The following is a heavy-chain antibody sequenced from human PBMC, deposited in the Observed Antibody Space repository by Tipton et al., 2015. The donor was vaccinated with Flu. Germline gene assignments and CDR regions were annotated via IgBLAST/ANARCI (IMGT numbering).Heavy chain of an antibody. CDR2: INHSGGT. CDR3: ARGRYDFWSGYFQYFDY. J-gene: IGHJ4*02. V-gene: IGHV4-34*01. Sequence: TLSLTCAVYGGSFSGYYWSWIRQPPGKGLEWIGEINHSGGTNYNPSLKSRVTISVDTSKNQFSLKLSSVTAADTAVYYCARGRYDFWSGYFQYFDYWGQGTLVTVSS. D-gene: IGHD3-3*01. CDR1: GGSFSGYY.